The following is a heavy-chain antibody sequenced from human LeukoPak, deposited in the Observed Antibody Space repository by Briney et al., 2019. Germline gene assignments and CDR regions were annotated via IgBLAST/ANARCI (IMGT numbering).Heavy chain of an antibody. CDR1: GGSFSGYY. Sequence: SETLSLTCAVYGGSFSGYYWSWIRQPPGKGLEWIGEINHSGSTNYNPSLKSRVTISVDTSKNQFSLKLSSVTAADTAVCYCARWTGRWVVIAVAGRYFDYWGQGTLVTVSS. D-gene: IGHD6-19*01. CDR2: INHSGST. CDR3: ARWTGRWVVIAVAGRYFDY. J-gene: IGHJ4*02. V-gene: IGHV4-34*01.